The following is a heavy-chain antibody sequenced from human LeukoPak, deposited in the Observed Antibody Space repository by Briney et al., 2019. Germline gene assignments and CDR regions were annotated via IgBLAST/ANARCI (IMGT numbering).Heavy chain of an antibody. Sequence: GGSLRLSCAASGFTFSSYGMHWVRQAHGKGLGWVAFIRYNGNNQYYADSVKGRFTISRDNSKNTLYLQMNSLKGDDTAVYYCAKDSAFYYIDVWGKGTTVIISS. V-gene: IGHV3-30*02. D-gene: IGHD3-10*01. J-gene: IGHJ6*03. CDR1: GFTFSSYG. CDR2: IRYNGNNQ. CDR3: AKDSAFYYIDV.